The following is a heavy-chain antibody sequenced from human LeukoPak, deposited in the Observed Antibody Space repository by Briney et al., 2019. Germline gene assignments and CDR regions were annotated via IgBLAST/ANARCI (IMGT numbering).Heavy chain of an antibody. D-gene: IGHD3-22*01. J-gene: IGHJ3*02. Sequence: GASVKVSCKASGGTFSSYVISWVRQAPGQGLEWMGGIIPIFGTANNAQKFQGRVTITTDEYTSTAYMELRSLRSDDTAVYYCAREALLDSSVGYAFDIWGQGTMVTVSS. CDR2: IIPIFGTA. CDR1: GGTFSSYV. V-gene: IGHV1-69*05. CDR3: AREALLDSSVGYAFDI.